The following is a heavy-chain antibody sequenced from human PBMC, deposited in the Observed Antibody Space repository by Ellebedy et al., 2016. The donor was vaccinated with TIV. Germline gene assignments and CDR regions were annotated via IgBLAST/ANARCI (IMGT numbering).Heavy chain of an antibody. Sequence: GESLKISCAASGFSFSTYAMAWVRQAPGKGLEWLSAIGSRSEYTIYADSVKGRFTISRDNFKNTLWLQMYSLRAEDTAVYCCAKELVSRDSLSFDYWGLGTLVTVTS. CDR3: AKELVSRDSLSFDY. J-gene: IGHJ4*02. D-gene: IGHD3-9*01. V-gene: IGHV3-23*01. CDR2: IGSRSEYT. CDR1: GFSFSTYA.